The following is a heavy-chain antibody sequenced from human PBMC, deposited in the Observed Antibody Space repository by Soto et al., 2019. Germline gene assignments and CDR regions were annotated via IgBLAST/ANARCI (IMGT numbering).Heavy chain of an antibody. CDR3: ASREGGVRGVSRDYYYGMDV. J-gene: IGHJ6*02. CDR1: GGSISSGGYY. CDR2: IYYSGST. D-gene: IGHD3-10*01. V-gene: IGHV4-31*03. Sequence: SETLSLTCTVSGGSISSGGYYWSWIRQHPGKGLEWIGYIYYSGSTYYNPSLKSRVTISVDTSKNQFSLKLSSVTAADTAVYYCASREGGVRGVSRDYYYGMDVWGQGTTVTVSS.